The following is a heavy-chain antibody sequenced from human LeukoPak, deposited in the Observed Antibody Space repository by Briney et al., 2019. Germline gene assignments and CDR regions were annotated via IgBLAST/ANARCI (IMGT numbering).Heavy chain of an antibody. CDR1: SGSMSTYY. CDR3: ARASYDSSAYYSGGFYYYYMDV. D-gene: IGHD3-22*01. Sequence: PSETLSLTSTVSSGSMSTYYWSWIRQPPGKGLEWIGYIYYKGSASYNPSLKSRVTISVDTSKNQFSLKLSSVTAADTAVYYCARASYDSSAYYSGGFYYYYMDVWGEGTTVTVSS. V-gene: IGHV4-59*01. J-gene: IGHJ6*03. CDR2: IYYKGSA.